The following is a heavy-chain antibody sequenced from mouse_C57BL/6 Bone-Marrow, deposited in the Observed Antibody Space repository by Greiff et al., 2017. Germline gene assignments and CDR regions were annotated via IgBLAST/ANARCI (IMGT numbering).Heavy chain of an antibody. V-gene: IGHV1-61*01. CDR3: ATLYAMDY. CDR1: GYTFTSYW. CDR2: IYPSDSET. J-gene: IGHJ4*01. Sequence: QVQLQQSGAELVRPGSSVKLSCKASGYTFTSYWMDWVKQRPGQGLEWIGNIYPSDSETHYNQKFKDKATLTVAHSSSTAYLQLSRLTSEYSGVYNCATLYAMDYWGQGTSVTVSS.